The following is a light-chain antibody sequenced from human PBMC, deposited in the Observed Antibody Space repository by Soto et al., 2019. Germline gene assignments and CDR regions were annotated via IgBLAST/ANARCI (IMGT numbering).Light chain of an antibody. J-gene: IGKJ1*01. V-gene: IGKV3-20*01. CDR1: QSVRDRY. CDR3: QQYGSSPGT. Sequence: SVLTQSPVTLSFSPGEIATLSCSSSQSVRDRYLAWYQQKPGRAPSLLIYDTSTRATGVPDRFSGSGSGTDFALTISRVEPEDFAIYFCQQYGSSPGTFGQGTKVDIK. CDR2: DTS.